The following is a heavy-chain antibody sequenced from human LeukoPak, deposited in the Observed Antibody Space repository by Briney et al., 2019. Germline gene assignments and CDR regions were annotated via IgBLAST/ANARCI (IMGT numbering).Heavy chain of an antibody. V-gene: IGHV1-18*01. Sequence: ASVKVSCKASGYTFTSYGISWVRQAPGQRLEWMGWISAYNGNTNYAQKLQGRVTMTTDTSTSTAYMELRSLRSDDTAVYYCAKMYSSGCFDYWGQGTLVTVSS. CDR3: AKMYSSGCFDY. CDR2: ISAYNGNT. J-gene: IGHJ4*02. D-gene: IGHD6-19*01. CDR1: GYTFTSYG.